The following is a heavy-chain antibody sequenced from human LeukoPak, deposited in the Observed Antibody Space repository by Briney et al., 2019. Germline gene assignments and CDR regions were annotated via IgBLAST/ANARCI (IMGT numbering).Heavy chain of an antibody. J-gene: IGHJ4*02. CDR2: IYYSGST. CDR3: ASYSGYDQTFDY. D-gene: IGHD5-12*01. V-gene: IGHV4-39*07. Sequence: SETLSLTRTVSGGSISTSSYYWGWIRQPPGKGLEWIATIYYSGSTYYNPSLKSRVTISVDTSKNQFSLKLSSVTAADTAVYYCASYSGYDQTFDYWGQGTLVTVSS. CDR1: GGSISTSSYY.